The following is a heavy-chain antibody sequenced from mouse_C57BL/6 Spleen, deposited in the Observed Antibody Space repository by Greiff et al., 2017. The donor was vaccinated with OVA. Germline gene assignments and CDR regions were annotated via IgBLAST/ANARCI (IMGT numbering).Heavy chain of an antibody. Sequence: VQLQQSGPELVKPGASVKIPCKASGYTFTDYNMDWVKQSHGKSLEWIGDINPNNGGTIYNQTFKGKATLTVDKSSSTAYMGLRRLTSEDTAVYYGARREYDYGYAMDYWGQGTSVTVSS. CDR1: GYTFTDYN. D-gene: IGHD2-4*01. V-gene: IGHV1-18*01. CDR2: INPNNGGT. CDR3: ARREYDYGYAMDY. J-gene: IGHJ4*01.